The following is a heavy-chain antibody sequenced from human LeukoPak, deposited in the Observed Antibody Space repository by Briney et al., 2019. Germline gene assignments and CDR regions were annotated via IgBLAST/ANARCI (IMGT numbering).Heavy chain of an antibody. CDR2: IIPIFGTA. D-gene: IGHD3-22*01. V-gene: IGHV1-69*13. CDR1: GGTFSSDA. CDR3: ARVAIPFYDSSALAAFDI. J-gene: IGHJ3*02. Sequence: GASVKVSCTASGGTFSSDAISWVRQAPGQGLEWMGGIIPIFGTANYAQKFQGRVTITADESTSTAYMELSSLRCEDTAVYYCARVAIPFYDSSALAAFDIWGQGTMVTVSS.